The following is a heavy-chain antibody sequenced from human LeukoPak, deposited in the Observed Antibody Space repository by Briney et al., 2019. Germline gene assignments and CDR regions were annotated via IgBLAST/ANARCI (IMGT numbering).Heavy chain of an antibody. J-gene: IGHJ3*02. CDR2: IIPIFGTA. CDR3: ARDRTRRWLQQDGFDI. V-gene: IGHV1-69*13. Sequence: SVKVSCKASVVTFSSYAISWVRQAPGQGLEWMGGIIPIFGTANYAQKFKGRVTITADESKSTAYMEMSSLRSEDTAVYYCARDRTRRWLQQDGFDIWGQGTMVTVSS. CDR1: VVTFSSYA. D-gene: IGHD5-24*01.